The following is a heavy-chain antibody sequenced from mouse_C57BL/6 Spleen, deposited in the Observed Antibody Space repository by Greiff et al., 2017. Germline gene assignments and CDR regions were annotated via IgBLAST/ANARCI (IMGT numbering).Heavy chain of an antibody. D-gene: IGHD2-4*01. CDR3: ARVRLPGAMDY. V-gene: IGHV1-81*01. J-gene: IGHJ4*01. Sequence: VKLVESGAELARPGASVKLSCKASGYTFTSYGISWVKQRTGQGLEWIGEIYPRSGNTYYNEKFKGKATLTADKSSSTAYMELRSLTSEDSAVYFCARVRLPGAMDYWGQGTSVTVSS. CDR2: IYPRSGNT. CDR1: GYTFTSYG.